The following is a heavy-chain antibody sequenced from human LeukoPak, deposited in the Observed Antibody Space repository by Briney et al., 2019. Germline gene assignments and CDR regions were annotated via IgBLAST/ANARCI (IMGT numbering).Heavy chain of an antibody. J-gene: IGHJ6*03. Sequence: SETLSLTCTVSGGSISSSSYYWGWIRQPPGKGLEWIGSIYYSGSTYYNPSLKSRVTISVDTSKNQFSLKLSSVTAADTAVYYCARDQWLVGEYYMDVWGKGTTVTVSS. V-gene: IGHV4-39*02. CDR2: IYYSGST. CDR3: ARDQWLVGEYYMDV. CDR1: GGSISSSSYY. D-gene: IGHD6-19*01.